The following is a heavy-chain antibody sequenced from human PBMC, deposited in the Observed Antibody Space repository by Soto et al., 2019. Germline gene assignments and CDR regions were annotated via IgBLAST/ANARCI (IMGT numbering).Heavy chain of an antibody. CDR3: ARQVSRGAAAEVYGMDV. D-gene: IGHD6-13*01. CDR2: IYYSGST. CDR1: GGSISSSNSY. J-gene: IGHJ6*02. V-gene: IGHV4-39*01. Sequence: QLQLQESGPGLLKPSETLSLTCTVSGGSISSSNSYWGLIRQPPGHGLEGNGTIYYSGSTYYKPSLKSRVTRTVKTSKNQFSLNLSTVTAADTAVYYCARQVSRGAAAEVYGMDVWGQGTTVTVSS.